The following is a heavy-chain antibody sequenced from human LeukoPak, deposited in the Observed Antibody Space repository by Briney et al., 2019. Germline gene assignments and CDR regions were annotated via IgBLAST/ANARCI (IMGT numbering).Heavy chain of an antibody. CDR2: INPSGGST. D-gene: IGHD3-22*01. CDR3: ARDPGYYDSSGPNSATPLDY. V-gene: IGHV1-46*01. J-gene: IGHJ4*02. Sequence: ASVKVSFKASGYTFTSYYMHWVRQAPGQGLEWMGIINPSGGSTSYAQKFQGRVTMTGDTSTSTVYMELSSLRSEDTAVYYCARDPGYYDSSGPNSATPLDYWGQGTLVTVSS. CDR1: GYTFTSYY.